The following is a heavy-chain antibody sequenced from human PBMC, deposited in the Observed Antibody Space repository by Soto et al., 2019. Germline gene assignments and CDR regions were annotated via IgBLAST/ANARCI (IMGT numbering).Heavy chain of an antibody. CDR1: GGTFSSYA. CDR2: IIPIFGTA. D-gene: IGHD1-1*01. Sequence: GASVKVSCKASGGTFSSYAISWVRQAPGQGLEWMGGIIPIFGTANYAQKFQGRVTITADKSTSTAYMELSSLRSEDTAVYYCARPGDGTGTTMSYYYYGMDVWGQGTTVTV. J-gene: IGHJ6*02. CDR3: ARPGDGTGTTMSYYYYGMDV. V-gene: IGHV1-69*06.